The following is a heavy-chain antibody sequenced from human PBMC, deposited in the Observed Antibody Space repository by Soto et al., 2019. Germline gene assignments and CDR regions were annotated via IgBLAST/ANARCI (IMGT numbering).Heavy chain of an antibody. CDR3: ARGPYCSSTSCYMWGAAMPKDYYYGMDV. V-gene: IGHV1-69*13. D-gene: IGHD2-2*02. J-gene: IGHJ6*02. CDR2: IIPIFGTA. Sequence: WASVKVSCKASGGTFSSYAISWVRQAPGQGLEWMGGIIPIFGTANYAQKFQGRVTITADESTSTAYMELSSLRSEDTAVYYCARGPYCSSTSCYMWGAAMPKDYYYGMDVWGQGTTVTVSS. CDR1: GGTFSSYA.